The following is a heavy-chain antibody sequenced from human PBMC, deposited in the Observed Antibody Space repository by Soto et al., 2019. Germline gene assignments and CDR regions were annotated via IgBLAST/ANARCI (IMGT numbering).Heavy chain of an antibody. Sequence: QVQLVQSGAEVKKPGASVRVSCKASGYSFTDYHIHWVRQAPGQGLEWLGRINPKSGGTSTAQKFQGWVTITRDRSIRTVYMELTRLRSDDTAVYFCARGHSTDCSNGVCSFFYNHEMDVWGQGTTVTVSS. D-gene: IGHD2-8*01. V-gene: IGHV1-2*04. CDR3: ARGHSTDCSNGVCSFFYNHEMDV. CDR2: INPKSGGT. J-gene: IGHJ6*02. CDR1: GYSFTDYH.